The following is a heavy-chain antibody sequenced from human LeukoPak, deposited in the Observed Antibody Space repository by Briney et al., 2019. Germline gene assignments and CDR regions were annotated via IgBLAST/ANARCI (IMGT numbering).Heavy chain of an antibody. J-gene: IGHJ5*02. V-gene: IGHV1-69*05. CDR1: GYTFTSYY. CDR2: IIPIFGTA. Sequence: SVKVSCKASGYTFTSYYMHWVRQAPGQGLEWMGGIIPIFGTANYAQKFQGRVTITTDESTSTAYMELSSLRSEDTAVYYCAVYCSSTSCLNWFDPWGQGTLVTVSS. D-gene: IGHD2-2*01. CDR3: AVYCSSTSCLNWFDP.